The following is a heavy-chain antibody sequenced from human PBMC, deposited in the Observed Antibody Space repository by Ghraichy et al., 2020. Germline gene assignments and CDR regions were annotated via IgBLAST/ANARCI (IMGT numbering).Heavy chain of an antibody. CDR3: ARDPGKGLVPLVAATGDY. CDR2: ISAYNGNT. CDR1: GYPFTNYG. Sequence: ASVKVSCKASGYPFTNYGITWVRQAPGQGLEWMGWISAYNGNTNYAQKFHGRVTMTTDTSTTTAYMELRSLRSDDTAVYYCARDPGKGLVPLVAATGDYWGQGTLVTVSS. J-gene: IGHJ4*02. V-gene: IGHV1-18*01. D-gene: IGHD2-15*01.